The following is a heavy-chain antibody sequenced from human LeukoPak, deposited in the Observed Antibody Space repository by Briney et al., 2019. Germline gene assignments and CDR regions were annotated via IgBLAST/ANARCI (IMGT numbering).Heavy chain of an antibody. D-gene: IGHD2-21*02. Sequence: SETLSLTYTVSGGSISGSNYYWGWIRQPPGKGLEWLGSIYYSGSTYYNPSLKSRVTISVDTSKNQFSLKLSSVTAADTAVYYCARSPVVVTANHAFDVWGQGTMVTVSS. CDR2: IYYSGST. V-gene: IGHV4-39*01. CDR1: GGSISGSNYY. J-gene: IGHJ3*01. CDR3: ARSPVVVTANHAFDV.